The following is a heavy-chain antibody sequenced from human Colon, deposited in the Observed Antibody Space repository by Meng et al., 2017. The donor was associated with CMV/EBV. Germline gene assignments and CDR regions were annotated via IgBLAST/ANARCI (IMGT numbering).Heavy chain of an antibody. CDR3: ARVGSSLGSYYYAVDV. V-gene: IGHV4-31*02. CDR2: IYYSGTT. J-gene: IGHJ6*02. D-gene: IGHD6-6*01. Sequence: WIRQHPGKGLEWIGYIYYSGTTFYNPSLKSRVTISVDTSKNLFSLKLSSVTAADTAVYYCARVGSSLGSYYYAVDVWGQGTTVTVSS.